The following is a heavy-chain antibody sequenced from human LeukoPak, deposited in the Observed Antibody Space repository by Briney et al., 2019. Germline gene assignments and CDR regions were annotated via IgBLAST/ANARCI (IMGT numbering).Heavy chain of an antibody. CDR3: ARLYYDSSGYYQICYFDY. CDR1: GGSISSSSYY. Sequence: IPSETLSFTCTVSGGSISSSSYYWGWIRQPPGKGLEWIGSIYYSGSTYYNPSLKSRVTISVDTSKNQFSLNLSSVTAADTAVYYCARLYYDSSGYYQICYFDYWGQGTLVTVSS. D-gene: IGHD3-22*01. J-gene: IGHJ4*02. CDR2: IYYSGST. V-gene: IGHV4-39*01.